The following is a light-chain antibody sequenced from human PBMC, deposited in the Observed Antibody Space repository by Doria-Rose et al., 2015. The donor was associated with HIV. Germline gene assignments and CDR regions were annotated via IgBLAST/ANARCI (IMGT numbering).Light chain of an antibody. CDR3: QQYYDTPS. CDR2: WAS. CDR1: QSLLYTSKNY. Sequence: TQPPESLGMSLGERATLNCKSNQSLLYTSKNYLAWYQQKPGQPPKLLIYWASTRQSGVPARFSGSGPGTDFTLTISSLEAEDVAVYYCQQYYDTPSFGPGTTVDIK. J-gene: IGKJ3*01. V-gene: IGKV4-1*01.